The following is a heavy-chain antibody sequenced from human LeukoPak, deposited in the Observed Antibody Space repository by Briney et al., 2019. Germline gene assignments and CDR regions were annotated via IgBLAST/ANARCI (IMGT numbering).Heavy chain of an antibody. V-gene: IGHV3-53*01. Sequence: GGSLRLSCAASGFAVSSNYMSWVRQAPGKGLEWVSVIYSGGSTYYADSVKGRFTISRENAKNSLYLQMNSLRAEDTAVYYCARGRAIDYWGQGTLVTVSS. CDR1: GFAVSSNY. CDR2: IYSGGST. CDR3: ARGRAIDY. J-gene: IGHJ4*02.